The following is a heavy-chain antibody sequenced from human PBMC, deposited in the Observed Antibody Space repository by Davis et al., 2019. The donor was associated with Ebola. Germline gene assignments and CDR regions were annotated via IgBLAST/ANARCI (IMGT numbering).Heavy chain of an antibody. Sequence: GESLKISCAASGFTFSSYAMSWVRQAPGKGLEWVSTISGSGGSTYYADSVKGRFTISRDNAKNTLYLQMNSLRPEDTAVYYCARGIAVDQPWYWGQGTLVTVSS. CDR2: ISGSGGST. CDR3: ARGIAVDQPWY. CDR1: GFTFSSYA. V-gene: IGHV3-23*01. D-gene: IGHD2-21*01. J-gene: IGHJ4*02.